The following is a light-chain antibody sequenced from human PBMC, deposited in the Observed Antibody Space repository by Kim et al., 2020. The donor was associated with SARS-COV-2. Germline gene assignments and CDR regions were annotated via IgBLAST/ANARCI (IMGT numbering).Light chain of an antibody. CDR2: DVS. CDR1: SSDVGGYHY. CDR3: SSYTSSSTLVV. V-gene: IGLV2-14*03. Sequence: QSITTSCPGTSSDVGGYHYVSWYQQHPGKAPKLIIYDVSNRPSGFSNRFSGSKSGNTASLTISGLQAEVEADYYCSSYTSSSTLVVFGGGTQLTVL. J-gene: IGLJ2*01.